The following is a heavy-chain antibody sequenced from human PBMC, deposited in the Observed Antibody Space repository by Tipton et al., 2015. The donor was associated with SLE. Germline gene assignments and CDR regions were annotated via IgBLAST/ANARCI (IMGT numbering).Heavy chain of an antibody. V-gene: IGHV3-7*01. Sequence: SLRLSCAASGFTFSTSWMTWVRQAPGKGLEWVANINEDGNKKYYVDSVKGRFTISRDNAKNSLCLQMNSLRVEDTAVYYCARDIGRRESLWGQGTLVTVSS. CDR1: GFTFSTSW. D-gene: IGHD1-26*01. J-gene: IGHJ1*01. CDR2: INEDGNKK. CDR3: ARDIGRRESL.